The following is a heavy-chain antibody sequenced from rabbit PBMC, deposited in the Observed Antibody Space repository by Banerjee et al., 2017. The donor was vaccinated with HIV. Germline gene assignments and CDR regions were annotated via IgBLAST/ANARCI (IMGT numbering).Heavy chain of an antibody. D-gene: IGHD7-1*01. CDR2: INTSSGNT. CDR3: ARDRDGDAGYGSLAL. V-gene: IGHV1S45*01. J-gene: IGHJ4*01. CDR1: GFSFSNKYV. Sequence: QEQLEESEGGLVKPEGSLTLTCTASGFSFSNKYVMCWVRQAPGKGLEWIACINTSSGNTVYASWAKGRFTISKTSSTTVTLQMTSLTAADTATYFCARDRDGDAGYGSLALWGQGTLVTVS.